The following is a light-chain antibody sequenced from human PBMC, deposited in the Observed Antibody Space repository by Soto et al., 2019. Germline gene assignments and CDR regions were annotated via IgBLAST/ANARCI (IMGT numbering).Light chain of an antibody. CDR1: SSDVGGYNY. Sequence: QSVLTQPPSASGSPGQSVTISCTGTSSDVGGYNYVSWYQQHPGKAPKLMIYEVSKWPSGVPDRFSGSKSGNTASLTVSGLQAEDEADYYCSSYAGSNNSVFGTGTKVTVL. CDR3: SSYAGSNNSV. CDR2: EVS. J-gene: IGLJ1*01. V-gene: IGLV2-8*01.